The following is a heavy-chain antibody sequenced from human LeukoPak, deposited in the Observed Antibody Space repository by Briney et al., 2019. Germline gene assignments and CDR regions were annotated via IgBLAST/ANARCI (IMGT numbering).Heavy chain of an antibody. Sequence: GGSLRLSCAASGFTFRDYSMNWVRHVPGKGLEWISSMSSRGTYIYYADAVKGRFTISRDNTQSSVFLQMNSLRVDDTAIYYCARELGWGFSFDYWGQGTLVTVSS. J-gene: IGHJ4*02. D-gene: IGHD3-10*01. CDR2: MSSRGTYI. V-gene: IGHV3-21*01. CDR1: GFTFRDYS. CDR3: ARELGWGFSFDY.